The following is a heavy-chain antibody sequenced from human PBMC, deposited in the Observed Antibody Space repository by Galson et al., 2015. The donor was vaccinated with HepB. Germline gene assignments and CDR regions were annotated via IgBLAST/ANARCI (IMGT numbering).Heavy chain of an antibody. V-gene: IGHV3-53*01. CDR1: GFTVSSNY. D-gene: IGHD3-22*01. Sequence: SLRLSCAASGFTVSSNYMSWVRQAPGKGLEWVSVIYSGGSTYYADSVKGRFTISRDNSKNTLYLQMNSLRAEDTAVYYCARDYYDSSGYYRYFQHWGQGTLVTVSS. J-gene: IGHJ1*01. CDR3: ARDYYDSSGYYRYFQH. CDR2: IYSGGST.